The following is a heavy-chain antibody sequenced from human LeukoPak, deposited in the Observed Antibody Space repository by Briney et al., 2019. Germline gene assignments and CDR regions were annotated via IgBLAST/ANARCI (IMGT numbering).Heavy chain of an antibody. CDR3: ARTVSGIYFDY. V-gene: IGHV1-18*01. CDR1: GYTFTSYG. Sequence: ASVKVSFKASGYTFTSYGISWVRQAPGQGLEWMGWISAYNGNKNYAQKLQGRVTMTTDTSTSTAYMELRSLRSDDTAVYYCARTVSGIYFDYWGQGTLVTVSS. J-gene: IGHJ4*02. D-gene: IGHD3-10*01. CDR2: ISAYNGNK.